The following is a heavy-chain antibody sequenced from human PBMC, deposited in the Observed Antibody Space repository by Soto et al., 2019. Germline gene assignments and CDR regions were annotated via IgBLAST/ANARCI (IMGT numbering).Heavy chain of an antibody. CDR1: VFTFSSYS. V-gene: IGHV3-21*01. J-gene: IGHJ4*02. D-gene: IGHD2-15*01. CDR2: ISSSGTYI. CDR3: ARGQYCSGGSCYVDL. Sequence: GGSLRLSCAASVFTFSSYSMNWVRQAPGKGLEWVSFISSSGTYIYYADSVKGRFTISRDNADYSLNLQMNSLRAEDTAMYYCARGQYCSGGSCYVDLWGQGTLVTVSS.